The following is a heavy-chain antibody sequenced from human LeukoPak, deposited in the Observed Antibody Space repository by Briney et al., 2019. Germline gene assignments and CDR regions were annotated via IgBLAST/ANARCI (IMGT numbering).Heavy chain of an antibody. CDR2: ISAYNGNT. Sequence: ASVKASCKTSGYTFTSYGISWVRQAPGQGLEWMGWISAYNGNTNYAQKLQGRVTMTTDTSTSTAYMELRSLRSDDTAVYYCARAVGVQLWSNFFDYWGQGTLVTVSS. CDR1: GYTFTSYG. CDR3: ARAVGVQLWSNFFDY. V-gene: IGHV1-18*01. J-gene: IGHJ4*02. D-gene: IGHD5-18*01.